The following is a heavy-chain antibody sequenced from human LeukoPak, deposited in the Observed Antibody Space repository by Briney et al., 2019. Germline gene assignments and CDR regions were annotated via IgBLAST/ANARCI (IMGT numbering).Heavy chain of an antibody. J-gene: IGHJ4*02. CDR3: ARSNNLGIAAAQVFDY. V-gene: IGHV4-39*01. CDR2: IYYSGST. D-gene: IGHD6-13*01. Sequence: SETLSLTCTVSGGSISSSTYYWGWIRQPPGKGLEWIGTIYYSGSTYYNPSLKSRVTISVDTSKNQFSLKLRSVTAADTAVYYCARSNNLGIAAAQVFDYWGQGTLVTVSS. CDR1: GGSISSSTYY.